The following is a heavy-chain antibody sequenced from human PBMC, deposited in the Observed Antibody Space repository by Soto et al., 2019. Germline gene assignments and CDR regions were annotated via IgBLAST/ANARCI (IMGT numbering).Heavy chain of an antibody. J-gene: IGHJ4*02. CDR2: IDPEDGKT. CDR3: PTESSAGRRDF. D-gene: IGHD6-13*01. CDR1: GFSFSDLS. V-gene: IGHV1-24*01. Sequence: QVQVVQSGGDAKKPGASVKVSFRVSGFSFSDLSIHWVRQSLGKGLEWMGGIDPEDGKTIYAPKFQSRITMTEDSSSDTAYLEVNKLMSNHTAFYYCPTESSAGRRDFWGQGPLVTVSS.